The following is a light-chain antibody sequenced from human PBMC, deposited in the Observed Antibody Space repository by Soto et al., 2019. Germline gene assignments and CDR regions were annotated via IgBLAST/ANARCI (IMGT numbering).Light chain of an antibody. CDR2: GAS. CDR3: PQYNHWPPMA. V-gene: IGKV3-15*01. Sequence: EIVMTQSPATLSVSPGERATLSCRASQSVSSNLAWYQQKPGQAPRLLIYGASTRATGIPARFSGSGSGTEFTLTISSLQSEDFAVYYCPQYNHWPPMAFGQGTKVEIK. CDR1: QSVSSN. J-gene: IGKJ1*01.